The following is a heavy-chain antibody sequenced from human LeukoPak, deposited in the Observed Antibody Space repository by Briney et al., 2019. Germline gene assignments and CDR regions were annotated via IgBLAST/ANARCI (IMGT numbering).Heavy chain of an antibody. CDR1: GDSIRTYY. CDR3: ARLSCSSTSCYSFDY. CDR2: IYTSGST. D-gene: IGHD2-2*01. V-gene: IGHV4-4*07. J-gene: IGHJ4*02. Sequence: SETLSLTCTVSGDSIRTYYWSWLRQPAGRGLEWIGRIYTSGSTNYNPSLKSRVTMSVDTSKNQFSLKLSSVTAADTAVYYCARLSCSSTSCYSFDYWGQGTLVTVSS.